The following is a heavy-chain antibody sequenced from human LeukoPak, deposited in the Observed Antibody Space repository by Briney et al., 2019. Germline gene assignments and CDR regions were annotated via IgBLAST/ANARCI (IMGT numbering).Heavy chain of an antibody. Sequence: PGGSLRLSCAASGFTFDDYAMHWVRQAPGKGLQWVSGISWNSGSIGYADSVKGRFTISRDNAKNSLYLQMNSLRAEDTALYYCARAGSDYDLWSGYYYYMDVWGKGTTVTVSS. D-gene: IGHD3-3*01. V-gene: IGHV3-9*01. CDR2: ISWNSGSI. CDR1: GFTFDDYA. J-gene: IGHJ6*03. CDR3: ARAGSDYDLWSGYYYYMDV.